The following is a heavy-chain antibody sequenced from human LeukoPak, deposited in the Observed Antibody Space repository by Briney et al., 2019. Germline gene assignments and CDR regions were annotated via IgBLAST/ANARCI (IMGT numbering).Heavy chain of an antibody. V-gene: IGHV3-48*04. CDR1: GFTFNTYT. CDR2: ISSSGSTI. D-gene: IGHD3-10*02. Sequence: GGSLRLSCAASGFTFNTYTMNWVRQAPGKGLEWVSYISSSGSTIYYADSVKGRFTISRDNAKNSLYLQMNSLRAEDTAVYYCAELGITMIGGVWGKGTTVTISS. J-gene: IGHJ6*04. CDR3: AELGITMIGGV.